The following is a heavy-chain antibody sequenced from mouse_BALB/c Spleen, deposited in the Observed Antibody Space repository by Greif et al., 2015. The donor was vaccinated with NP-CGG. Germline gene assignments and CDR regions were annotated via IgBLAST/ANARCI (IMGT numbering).Heavy chain of an antibody. Sequence: QVQLQQSGPGLVAPSQSLSITCTVSGFSLTSYGVHWVRQPPGKGLEWLGVIWAGGSTNYNSALMSRLSISKDNSKSQVFLKMNSLQTDDTAMYYCARDTLSLLRLQDYAMDYWGQGTSVTVSS. J-gene: IGHJ4*01. V-gene: IGHV2-9*02. D-gene: IGHD1-2*01. CDR3: ARDTLSLLRLQDYAMDY. CDR1: GFSLTSYG. CDR2: IWAGGST.